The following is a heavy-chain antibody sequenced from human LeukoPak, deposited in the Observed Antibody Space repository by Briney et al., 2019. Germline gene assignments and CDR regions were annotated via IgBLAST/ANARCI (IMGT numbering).Heavy chain of an antibody. J-gene: IGHJ4*02. CDR2: IKQDGNEK. V-gene: IGHV3-7*01. Sequence: GGSLRLSCAASGFTFSSYAMSWVRQAPGKGLEWVANIKQDGNEKYYADSVKGRFTISRDNAKNSLDLQMNSLRAEDTAVYYCARDTLGEGEDANYAVYYFDYWGQGSVVTVSS. D-gene: IGHD4/OR15-4a*01. CDR3: ARDTLGEGEDANYAVYYFDY. CDR1: GFTFSSYA.